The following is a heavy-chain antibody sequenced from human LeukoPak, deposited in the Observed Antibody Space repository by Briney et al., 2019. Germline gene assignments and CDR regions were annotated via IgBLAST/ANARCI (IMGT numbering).Heavy chain of an antibody. V-gene: IGHV3-20*04. CDR3: ARGLYYYDSSGYYYLGY. CDR1: GFTFNDYG. CDR2: INWHGGSV. J-gene: IGHJ4*02. Sequence: PRGSLRLSCDATGFTFNDYGMSRVRQGPAKGVEWVSGINWHGGSVGYADSVKGRFTISRDNAKNSLYLQMNSLRAEDTALYYCARGLYYYDSSGYYYLGYWGQGTLVTVSS. D-gene: IGHD3-22*01.